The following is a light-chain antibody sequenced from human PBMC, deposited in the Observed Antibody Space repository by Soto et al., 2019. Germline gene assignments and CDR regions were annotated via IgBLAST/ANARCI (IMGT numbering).Light chain of an antibody. CDR3: QQYNNSPRT. V-gene: IGKV3-20*01. CDR1: KSVSSSN. Sequence: LTRPPGALSFPPGDTTTLSCMRSKSVSSSNLAWYQHKPGQAPRLLISGASSGATGSPDRFSGGGSGTEFTLTISRLQSEDFAVYYCQQYNNSPRTFGQGTRLEIK. CDR2: GAS. J-gene: IGKJ5*01.